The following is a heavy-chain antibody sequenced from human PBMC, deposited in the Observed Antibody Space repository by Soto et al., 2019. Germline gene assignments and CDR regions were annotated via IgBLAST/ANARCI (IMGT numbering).Heavy chain of an antibody. CDR3: ARSLDVFLWLGELLSLGFDS. CDR2: ISATGGST. J-gene: IGHJ4*02. Sequence: EVQLMESGGGLVQPGGSLRLSCAASGFTFDNYAMNWVRQAPGKGLEWVSGISATGGSTYYAASVRGRFGISRDNSKNTLDLQMHSLRAEDTAVYYCARSLDVFLWLGELLSLGFDSWGQGTLVTASS. CDR1: GFTFDNYA. D-gene: IGHD3-10*01. V-gene: IGHV3-23*01.